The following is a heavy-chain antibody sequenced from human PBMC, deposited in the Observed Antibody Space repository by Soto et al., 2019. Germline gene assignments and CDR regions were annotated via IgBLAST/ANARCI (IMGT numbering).Heavy chain of an antibody. CDR2: INHSGST. D-gene: IGHD6-13*01. Sequence: SETLSLTCAVYGGSFSGYYWSWIRQPPGKGLEWIGEINHSGSTNYNPSLKSRVTISVDTSKNQFSLKLSSVTAADTAVYYCARAAHIAAAGHAFDIWGQGTMVTVSS. V-gene: IGHV4-34*01. CDR1: GGSFSGYY. J-gene: IGHJ3*02. CDR3: ARAAHIAAAGHAFDI.